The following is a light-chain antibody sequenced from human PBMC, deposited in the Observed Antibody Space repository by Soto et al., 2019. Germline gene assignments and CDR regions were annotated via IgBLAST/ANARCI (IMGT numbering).Light chain of an antibody. CDR3: QHYNSYSEA. CDR1: QSISSY. CDR2: AAS. Sequence: DIHMTQSPSSLSASVGDRVTITCRAGQSISSYLNWYQQKPGKAPKLLIYAASSLQSGVPSRFSGSGSGTEFTLTISSLQPDDFATYYCQHYNSYSEAFGQGTRLEIK. V-gene: IGKV1-39*01. J-gene: IGKJ5*01.